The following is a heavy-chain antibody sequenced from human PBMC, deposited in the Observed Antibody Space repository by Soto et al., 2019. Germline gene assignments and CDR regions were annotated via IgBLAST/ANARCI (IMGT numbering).Heavy chain of an antibody. Sequence: QVQLVQSGAEVKKPGASVKVSCKASGYTFTGYYMHWVRQAPGQGLEWMGWINPNSGDTNYAQKFQGRVTMTRDTSISTAYMELSRLRSDDTAVYYCARSYGSGSYYYYGMDVWGQGTTVTVSS. J-gene: IGHJ6*02. D-gene: IGHD3-10*01. CDR3: ARSYGSGSYYYYGMDV. V-gene: IGHV1-2*02. CDR1: GYTFTGYY. CDR2: INPNSGDT.